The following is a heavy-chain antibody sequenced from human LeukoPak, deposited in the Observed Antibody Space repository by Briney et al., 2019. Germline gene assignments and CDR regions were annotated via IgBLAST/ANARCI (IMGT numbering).Heavy chain of an antibody. V-gene: IGHV4-34*01. J-gene: IGHJ4*02. CDR1: GGSFSGYY. CDR3: ARGPYCTNGVCYKGFDY. CDR2: INHSGST. Sequence: PSETLSLTCALYGGSFSGYYWSWIRQPPGKGLEWIGEINHSGSTNYNPSLKSRITISVDTSKSQFSLKLSSVTAADTAVYYCARGPYCTNGVCYKGFDYWGQGTLVTVSS. D-gene: IGHD2-8*01.